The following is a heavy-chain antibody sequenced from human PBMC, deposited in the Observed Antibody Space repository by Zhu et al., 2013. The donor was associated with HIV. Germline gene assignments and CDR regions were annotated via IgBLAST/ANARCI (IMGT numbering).Heavy chain of an antibody. CDR3: AADGEYGSGTGDY. J-gene: IGHJ4*02. D-gene: IGHD3-10*01. V-gene: IGHV1-58*01. CDR1: GFTFTSSA. Sequence: QMQLVQSGPEVKKPGTSVKVSCKASGFTFTSSAVQWVRQARGQRLEWIGWIVVGSGNTNYAQKFQERVTITRDMSTSTAYMELSSLRSEDTAVYYCAADGEYGSGTGDYWGQGTLVTVSS. CDR2: IVVGSGNT.